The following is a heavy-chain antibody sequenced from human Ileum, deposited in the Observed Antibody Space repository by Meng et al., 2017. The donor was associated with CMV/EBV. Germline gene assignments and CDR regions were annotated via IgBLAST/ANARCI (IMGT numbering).Heavy chain of an antibody. J-gene: IGHJ3*02. V-gene: IGHV3-23*01. D-gene: IGHD3-22*01. Sequence: SGFTFSSYAMSWVRQAPGKGLEWVSAISGSGGSTYYADSVKGRFTISRDNSKNTLYLQMNSLRAEDTAVYYCAKGIYYDSRGNAFDIWGQGTMVTVSS. CDR2: ISGSGGST. CDR3: AKGIYYDSRGNAFDI. CDR1: GFTFSSYA.